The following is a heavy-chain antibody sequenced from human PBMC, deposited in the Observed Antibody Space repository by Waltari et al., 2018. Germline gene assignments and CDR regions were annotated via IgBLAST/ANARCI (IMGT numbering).Heavy chain of an antibody. V-gene: IGHV4-59*01. CDR3: AGHGQQLIDY. D-gene: IGHD6-13*01. Sequence: QVQLQESGPGLVKPSETLSLTCTVSGCSISSYYWSWIRQPPGKGLEWIGYIYYSGSTNYNPTLKSRVTISVDTSKNQFSRKLSSVTAADTAVYYCAGHGQQLIDYWGQGTLVTVSS. J-gene: IGHJ4*02. CDR1: GCSISSYY. CDR2: IYYSGST.